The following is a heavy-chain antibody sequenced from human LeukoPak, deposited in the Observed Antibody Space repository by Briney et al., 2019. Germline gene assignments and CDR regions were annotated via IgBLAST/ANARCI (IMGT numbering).Heavy chain of an antibody. D-gene: IGHD3-22*01. CDR1: GGTFSSYA. CDR3: AREQGYYYDSSGYCFDY. J-gene: IGHJ4*02. Sequence: SVKVSCKASGGTFSSYAISWVRQAPGQGLEWMGRIIPIFGIANYAQKFQGRVTITADKSTSTACMELSSLRSEDTAVYYCAREQGYYYDSSGYCFDYWGQGTLVTVSS. CDR2: IIPIFGIA. V-gene: IGHV1-69*04.